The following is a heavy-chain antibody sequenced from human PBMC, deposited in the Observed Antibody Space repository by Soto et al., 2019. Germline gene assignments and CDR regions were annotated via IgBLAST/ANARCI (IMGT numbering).Heavy chain of an antibody. V-gene: IGHV4-59*01. Sequence: SLETLSLTCPVSGGSIISYYGSWIRPPPGKGLEWIGYIYYTGNTNYNPSLKIRVTISVDTSKNQFSLKLTSLTAADTAVYYCVRGGTNYASWGQGTLVTVFS. D-gene: IGHD4-4*01. CDR3: VRGGTNYAS. CDR1: GGSIISYY. CDR2: IYYTGNT. J-gene: IGHJ5*02.